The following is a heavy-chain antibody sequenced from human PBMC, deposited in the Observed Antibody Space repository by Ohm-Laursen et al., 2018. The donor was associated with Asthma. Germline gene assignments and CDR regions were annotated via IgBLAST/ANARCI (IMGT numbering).Heavy chain of an antibody. CDR2: ISYDGSNK. CDR1: GFTFSSYA. J-gene: IGHJ6*02. V-gene: IGHV3-30-3*01. Sequence: SLRLSCSASGFTFSSYAMHWVRQAPGKGLEWVAVISYDGSNKYYADSVKGRFTISRDNSKNTLYLQMNSLRAEDTAVYYCARGRYDSSDYDLYGLDVWGQGTTVTVSS. D-gene: IGHD3-22*01. CDR3: ARGRYDSSDYDLYGLDV.